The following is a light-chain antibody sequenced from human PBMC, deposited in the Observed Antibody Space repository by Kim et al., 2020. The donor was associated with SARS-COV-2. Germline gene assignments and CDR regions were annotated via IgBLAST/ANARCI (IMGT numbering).Light chain of an antibody. CDR1: KLGDKY. Sequence: SVSPGQTASITCSGDKLGDKYACWYQQKPGQSPVLVIYQDSKRPSGIPERFSGSNSGNTATLTISGTQARDEADYYCQAWDSSIVVFGGGTQLTVL. CDR3: QAWDSSIVV. J-gene: IGLJ2*01. V-gene: IGLV3-1*01. CDR2: QDS.